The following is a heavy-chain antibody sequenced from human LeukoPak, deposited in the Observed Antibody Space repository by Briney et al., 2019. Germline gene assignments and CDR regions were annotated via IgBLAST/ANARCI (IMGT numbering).Heavy chain of an antibody. CDR1: EFTFSSYG. V-gene: IGHV3-33*01. CDR3: ARAGDAFDI. CDR2: IWYDGSDK. J-gene: IGHJ3*02. Sequence: GRSLRLACAASEFTFSSYGMHWVRQTPGRGREWVAVIWYDGSDKYYTDSVKGRFTISRDNSKNTLYLQMNSLRAEDTAIYYCARAGDAFDIWGQGTMVTVSS.